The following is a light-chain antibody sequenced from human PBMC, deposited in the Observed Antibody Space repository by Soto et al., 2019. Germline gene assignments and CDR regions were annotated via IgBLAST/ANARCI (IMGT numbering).Light chain of an antibody. CDR3: SLYTIRSTPMV. CDR1: SSDVGGYDH. J-gene: IGLJ1*01. V-gene: IGLV2-14*01. CDR2: EVT. Sequence: QSVLTQPASVSGSPGQSITISCTGTSSDVGGYDHVSWYQQHPGKAPKLIIYEVTNRPSGDSNGFTGYKPGNTASLIISGLQAEDESDYYCSLYTIRSTPMVFGTGTKVTVL.